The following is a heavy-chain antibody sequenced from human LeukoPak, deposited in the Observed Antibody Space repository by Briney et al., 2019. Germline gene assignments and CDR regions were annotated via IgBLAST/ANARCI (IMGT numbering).Heavy chain of an antibody. V-gene: IGHV4-30-4*01. D-gene: IGHD3-16*01. CDR3: ARELYDYVWGSYIDY. CDR1: GGSISSGDYY. J-gene: IGHJ4*02. Sequence: SETLSLTCTVSGGSISSGDYYWSWIRQPPGKGLEWIGYIYYSGSTYYNPFLKSRLTISLDTSKNQFSLKLSSVTAADTAVYYCARELYDYVWGSYIDYWGQGTLVTVSS. CDR2: IYYSGST.